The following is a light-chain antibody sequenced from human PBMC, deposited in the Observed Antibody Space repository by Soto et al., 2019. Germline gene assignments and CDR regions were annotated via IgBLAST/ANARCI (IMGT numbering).Light chain of an antibody. Sequence: QSVLTQPPSASESPGQSVTISCTGTSSDVGGYNYVSWYQQHPGKAPKLMIYEVSKRPSGVPDRFSGSKSGNTASLTVSGLQAEDEADYYCSSYAGSYVVFGGGTKVTVL. CDR1: SSDVGGYNY. V-gene: IGLV2-8*01. CDR2: EVS. CDR3: SSYAGSYVV. J-gene: IGLJ2*01.